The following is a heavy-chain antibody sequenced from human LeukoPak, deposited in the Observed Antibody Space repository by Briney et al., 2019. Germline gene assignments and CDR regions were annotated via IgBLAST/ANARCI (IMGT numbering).Heavy chain of an antibody. Sequence: ASVKVSCKASGYTFTSYDINWVRQATGQGLEWMGWMNPNSGNTGYAQKFQGRVTMTRNTSISTAYMELSSLRSEDTAVYYCTVLGYCSGGSCYSVDYWGQGTQVTVSS. V-gene: IGHV1-8*01. CDR3: TVLGYCSGGSCYSVDY. D-gene: IGHD2-15*01. J-gene: IGHJ4*02. CDR2: MNPNSGNT. CDR1: GYTFTSYD.